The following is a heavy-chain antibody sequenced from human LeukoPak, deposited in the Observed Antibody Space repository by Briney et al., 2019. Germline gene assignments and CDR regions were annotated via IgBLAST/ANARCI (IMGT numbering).Heavy chain of an antibody. J-gene: IGHJ4*02. CDR1: HYSISSNYY. CDR2: IYHSGST. CDR3: ARSSGYMSY. Sequence: SETLSLTCTVSHYSISSNYYWGWIRQPPGKGLEWIGSIYHSGSTYYNPSLESRVTISVDTSKNQFSLKLTSVTAADTAVYYCARSSGYMSYWGQGTLVTVSS. D-gene: IGHD3-22*01. V-gene: IGHV4-38-2*02.